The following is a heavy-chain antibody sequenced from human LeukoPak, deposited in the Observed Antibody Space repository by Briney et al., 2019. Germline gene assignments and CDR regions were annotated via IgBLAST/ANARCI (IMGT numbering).Heavy chain of an antibody. J-gene: IGHJ5*02. CDR2: IIPIFGTA. CDR3: ARGPDIVVVPAVLNWFDP. V-gene: IGHV1-69*05. CDR1: GGTFSSYA. D-gene: IGHD2-2*01. Sequence: SVKVSCKASGGTFSSYAISWVRQAPGQGLEWMGRIIPIFGTANYAQKFQGRVTITTDESTSTAYMELSSLRSEDTAVYYCARGPDIVVVPAVLNWFDPWGQGTLVTVSS.